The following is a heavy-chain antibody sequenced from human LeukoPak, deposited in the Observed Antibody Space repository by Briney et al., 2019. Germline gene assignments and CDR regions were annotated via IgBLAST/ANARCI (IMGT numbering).Heavy chain of an antibody. D-gene: IGHD3-3*02. CDR2: INHSGST. J-gene: IGHJ5*02. CDR1: GYSISSGYY. Sequence: PSETLSLTCTVSGYSISSGYYWSWIRQPPGKGLEWIGEINHSGSTNYNPSLKSRVTISVDTSKNQFTLKLSSVTAADTAVYYCARHFNWFDPWGQGTLVTVSS. CDR3: ARHFNWFDP. V-gene: IGHV4-38-2*02.